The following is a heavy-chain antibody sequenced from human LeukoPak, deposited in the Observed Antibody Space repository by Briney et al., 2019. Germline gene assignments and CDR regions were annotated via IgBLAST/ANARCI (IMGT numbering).Heavy chain of an antibody. CDR3: ASVMVAATNLVDP. D-gene: IGHD2-15*01. Sequence: SGTLSLTCTVSGGSISSSSYYWGWIRQPPGKGLEWIGSIYYSGSTYYNPSLKSRVTISVDTSKNQFSLKLSSVTAADTAVYYCASVMVAATNLVDPWGQGTLVTVSS. CDR2: IYYSGST. CDR1: GGSISSSSYY. V-gene: IGHV4-39*01. J-gene: IGHJ5*02.